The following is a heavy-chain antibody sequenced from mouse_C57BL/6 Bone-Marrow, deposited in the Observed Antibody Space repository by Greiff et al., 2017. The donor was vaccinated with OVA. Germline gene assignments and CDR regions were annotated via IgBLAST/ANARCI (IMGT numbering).Heavy chain of an antibody. Sequence: EVKLEESGGGLVKPGGSLKLSCAASGFTFSDYGMHWVRQAPEKGLEWVAYISSGSSNIYYADTVKGRFTISRDNAKNTLFLQMTSLRYEDTAMYYCARGWAWFAYWGQGTLVTVSA. CDR3: ARGWAWFAY. CDR1: GFTFSDYG. J-gene: IGHJ3*01. V-gene: IGHV5-17*01. D-gene: IGHD1-1*02. CDR2: ISSGSSNI.